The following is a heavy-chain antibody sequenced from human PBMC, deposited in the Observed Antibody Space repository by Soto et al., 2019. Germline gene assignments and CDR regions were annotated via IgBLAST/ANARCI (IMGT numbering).Heavy chain of an antibody. CDR1: GFTFSSYG. D-gene: IGHD1-26*01. V-gene: IGHV3-30*18. CDR3: AKDREGIDY. J-gene: IGHJ4*02. Sequence: QVQLVESGGGVVQPGRSLRLSCAASGFTFSSYGMHWVRQAPGKGLEWVAVISYDGSNKYYADSVKGRFTISRDNSKNTLYLQMNCLRAEETAVYYFAKDREGIDYWGQGGLVTVSS. CDR2: ISYDGSNK.